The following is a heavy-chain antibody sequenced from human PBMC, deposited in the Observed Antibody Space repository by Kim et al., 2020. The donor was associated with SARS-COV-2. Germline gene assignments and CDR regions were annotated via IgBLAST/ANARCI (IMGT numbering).Heavy chain of an antibody. D-gene: IGHD3-9*01. CDR1: GFIFSGST. J-gene: IGHJ4*02. V-gene: IGHV3-73*01. CDR2: IRSKPKNYAT. Sequence: GGSLRLSCAASGFIFSGSTIHWVSQASGKGLEWVGRIRSKPKNYATEYAVSVKGRFTVSRDDSKNTAYLQMNGLKTEDTAVYYCATYIDYFFNYWGQGIL. CDR3: ATYIDYFFNY.